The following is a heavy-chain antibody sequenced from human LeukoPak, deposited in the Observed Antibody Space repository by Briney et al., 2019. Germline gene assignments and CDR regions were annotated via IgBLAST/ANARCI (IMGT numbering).Heavy chain of an antibody. CDR3: AKDSTAYCSSTSCPVDY. CDR2: ISGSGGST. D-gene: IGHD2-2*01. J-gene: IGHJ4*02. Sequence: PGGSLRLSCAASGFTFSSYAMGWVRQAPGKGLEWVSAISGSGGSTYYADSVKGRFTISRDNSKNTLYLQMNSLRAEDTAVYYCAKDSTAYCSSTSCPVDYWGQGTLVTVSS. CDR1: GFTFSSYA. V-gene: IGHV3-23*01.